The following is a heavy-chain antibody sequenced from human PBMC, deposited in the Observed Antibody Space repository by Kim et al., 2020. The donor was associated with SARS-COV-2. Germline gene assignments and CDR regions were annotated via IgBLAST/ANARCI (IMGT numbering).Heavy chain of an antibody. CDR1: GYTLTELS. CDR2: FDPEDGET. CDR3: AAIGAGMVRGYYYYGMDV. D-gene: IGHD3-10*01. J-gene: IGHJ6*02. Sequence: ASVKVSCKVSGYTLTELSMHWVRQAPGKGLEWMGGFDPEDGETIYAQKFQGRVTMTEDTSTDTAYMELSSLRSEDTAVYYCAAIGAGMVRGYYYYGMDVWGQGTTVTVS. V-gene: IGHV1-24*01.